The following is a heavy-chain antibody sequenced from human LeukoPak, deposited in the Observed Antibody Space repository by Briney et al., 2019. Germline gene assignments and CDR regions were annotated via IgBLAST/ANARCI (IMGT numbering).Heavy chain of an antibody. Sequence: SETLSLTCTVSGGSISSYYWSWIRQPPGKGLEWIGYIYYSGSTNYNPSLKSRVTISVDTSKNQFSLKLSSVTAADTAVYYCAKVLGLGFDYWGQGTLVTVSS. D-gene: IGHD7-27*01. CDR1: GGSISSYY. J-gene: IGHJ4*02. CDR2: IYYSGST. CDR3: AKVLGLGFDY. V-gene: IGHV4-59*01.